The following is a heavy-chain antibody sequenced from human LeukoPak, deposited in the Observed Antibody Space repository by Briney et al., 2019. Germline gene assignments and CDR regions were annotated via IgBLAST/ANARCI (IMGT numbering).Heavy chain of an antibody. CDR3: ARRTYHYDFWSGYYET. V-gene: IGHV4-39*01. D-gene: IGHD3-3*01. CDR1: GGSMSNIYY. J-gene: IGHJ5*02. CDR2: IFYSGIT. Sequence: SETLSLTRNVSGGSMSNIYYWGWIRQPPGKGLEWIGNIFYSGITYYNPSLRSRVTIAIDTSKSQFSLKLTSVTAADTAVYYCARRTYHYDFWSGYYETWGQGTLVTVSS.